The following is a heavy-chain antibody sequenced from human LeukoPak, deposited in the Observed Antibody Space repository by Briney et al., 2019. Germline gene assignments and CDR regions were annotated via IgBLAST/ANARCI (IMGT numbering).Heavy chain of an antibody. D-gene: IGHD6-6*01. J-gene: IGHJ4*02. CDR2: IDPTDSYT. V-gene: IGHV5-10-1*01. CDR1: GYSFTSYW. CDR3: VRLTTARHGGADY. Sequence: GESLKISCKGSGYSFTSYWISWVRQMPGKGLEWMGRIDPTDSYTNYSPSFQGHVTISTDKSISTAYLQWSSLKASDTAMYYCVRLTTARHGGADYWGQGTLVTVSA.